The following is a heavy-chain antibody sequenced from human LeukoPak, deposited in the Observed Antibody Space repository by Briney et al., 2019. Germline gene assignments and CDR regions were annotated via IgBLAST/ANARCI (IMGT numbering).Heavy chain of an antibody. CDR1: GFTFSGYS. J-gene: IGHJ4*02. CDR2: IIGSSSTI. D-gene: IGHD6-13*01. Sequence: PGGSLRLSCAASGFTFSGYSMSWLRQPPGKGREWVSYIIGSSSTIHYADSVKGRLTISRDNAENSLYLQTNSLRAEDTAVYYCARDRYTRRYFDYWGQGALVTVSS. V-gene: IGHV3-48*04. CDR3: ARDRYTRRYFDY.